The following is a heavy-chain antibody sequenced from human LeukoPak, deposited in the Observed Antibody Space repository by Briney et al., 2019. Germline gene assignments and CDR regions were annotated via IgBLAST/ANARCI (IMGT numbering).Heavy chain of an antibody. CDR3: AKDPSAYCGGDCFRADY. V-gene: IGHV3-9*01. CDR1: GFTFDDCA. CDR2: ISWSGSSI. D-gene: IGHD2-21*02. Sequence: GGSLRLSCTASGFTFDDCAMHWVRQAPGKGLEWVSGISWSGSSIGYADSVKGRFTISRDNAKNSLYLQMNSLRTEDTAFYYCAKDPSAYCGGDCFRADYWGQGTLVTVSS. J-gene: IGHJ4*02.